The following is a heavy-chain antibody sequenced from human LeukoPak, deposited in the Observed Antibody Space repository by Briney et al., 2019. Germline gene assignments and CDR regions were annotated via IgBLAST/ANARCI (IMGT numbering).Heavy chain of an antibody. CDR2: IIPIFGTA. Sequence: SVKVSCKASGGTFSSYAISWVRQAPGQGLEWMGGIIPIFGTANYAQKFQGRVTITTDESTSTAYMELSSLRSEDTAVYYCARELLSLLSWFDPWGQGTLVTVSS. CDR1: GGTFSSYA. CDR3: ARELLSLLSWFDP. V-gene: IGHV1-69*05. J-gene: IGHJ5*02. D-gene: IGHD1-26*01.